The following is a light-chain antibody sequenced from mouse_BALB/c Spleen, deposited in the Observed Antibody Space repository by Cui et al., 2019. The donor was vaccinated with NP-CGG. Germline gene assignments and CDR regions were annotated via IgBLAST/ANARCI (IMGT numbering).Light chain of an antibody. J-gene: IGLJ1*01. V-gene: IGLV1*01. CDR1: TGTVTTSNY. Sequence: QPVVPQESAATTSPGETVTLTCRSSTGTVTTSNYANWVQEKPDHLFTGLIGGTNNRVPGVPARFSGSLIGDKAALTITGAQTEDEAIYFCALWYSNHWVFGGGTKLTVL. CDR3: ALWYSNHWV. CDR2: GTN.